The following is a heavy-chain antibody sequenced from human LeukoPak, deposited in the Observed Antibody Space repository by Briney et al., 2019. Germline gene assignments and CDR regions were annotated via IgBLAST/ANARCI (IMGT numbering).Heavy chain of an antibody. J-gene: IGHJ4*02. D-gene: IGHD3-22*01. CDR2: IYHSGNT. CDR3: ARAGRYYFANSPDY. CDR1: GDSISSGDYF. Sequence: SETLSLTCTVSGDSISSGDYFWSWIRQPPGKGLGWIGYIYHSGNTYYNPSLKSRVTISVDTSKNQFSLKLSSVTAADTAVYYCARAGRYYFANSPDYWGQGTLVTVSS. V-gene: IGHV4-30-4*01.